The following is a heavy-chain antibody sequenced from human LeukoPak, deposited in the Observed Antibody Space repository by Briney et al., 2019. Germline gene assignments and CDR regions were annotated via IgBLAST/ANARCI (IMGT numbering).Heavy chain of an antibody. D-gene: IGHD6-19*01. CDR2: IYYSGST. J-gene: IGHJ4*02. Sequence: PSETLSLTCTVSGGSISSYYWSWIRQPPGKGLEWFGYIYYSGSTNYNPSLKSRVTISVDTSKNQFSLNLSSVTAADTAVYYCARDLLSTAGYFDYWGQGTLVTVSS. CDR3: ARDLLSTAGYFDY. CDR1: GGSISSYY. V-gene: IGHV4-59*01.